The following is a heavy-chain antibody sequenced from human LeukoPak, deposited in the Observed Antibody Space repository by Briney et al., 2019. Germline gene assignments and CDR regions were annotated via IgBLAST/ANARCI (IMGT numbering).Heavy chain of an antibody. V-gene: IGHV1-69*06. CDR3: ARGGIMGAHWFDP. CDR2: IITIVGTE. J-gene: IGHJ5*02. D-gene: IGHD1-26*01. Sequence: ASVKVSCKASGCTFSSYAISWVRQAPGQGLEWMGGIITIVGTEKYAQKFQDRSTITGYTSMSTVYMELSSLRSEDTAVYYCARGGIMGAHWFDPWGQGTLVTVSS. CDR1: GCTFSSYA.